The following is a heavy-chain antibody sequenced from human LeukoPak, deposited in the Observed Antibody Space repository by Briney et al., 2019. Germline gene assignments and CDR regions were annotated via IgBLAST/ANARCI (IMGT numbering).Heavy chain of an antibody. CDR3: ASNYYDSSARSGY. Sequence: GGSLRLSCAASGFTFSDYWMSWVRQAPGNGLEWVANIKGDGSEKDYVDSVKGRFTISRDNAKNSLYLQMDTLRAEDTAVYYCASNYYDSSARSGYWGQGTLVTVSS. J-gene: IGHJ4*02. CDR2: IKGDGSEK. V-gene: IGHV3-7*01. D-gene: IGHD3-22*01. CDR1: GFTFSDYW.